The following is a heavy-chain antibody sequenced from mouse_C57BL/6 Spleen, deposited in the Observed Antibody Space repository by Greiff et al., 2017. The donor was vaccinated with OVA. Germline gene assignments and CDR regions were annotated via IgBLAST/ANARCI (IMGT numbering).Heavy chain of an antibody. J-gene: IGHJ2*01. CDR3: ARDNYFDY. CDR1: GYSITSGYY. CDR2: ISYDGSN. Sequence: EVQLQESGPGLVKPSQSLSLTCSVTGYSITSGYYWNWLRQFPGNKLEWMGYISYDGSNNYNPSLKNRISITRDTSKNQFFLKLNSVTTEDTATYYCARDNYFDYWGQGTTLTVSS. V-gene: IGHV3-6*01.